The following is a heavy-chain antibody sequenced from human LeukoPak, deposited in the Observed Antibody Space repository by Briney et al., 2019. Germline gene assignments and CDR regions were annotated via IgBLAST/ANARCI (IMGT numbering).Heavy chain of an antibody. CDR1: GYTFTDYY. J-gene: IGHJ4*02. V-gene: IGHV1-2*06. CDR2: ISPNSGAT. CDR3: ARSAERYGGNYFDY. Sequence: GASVKVSCKAPGYTFTDYYIYWVRQAPGQGLEWMGRISPNSGATKYAQKFQGRVTMTRDTSISTAYMELSRLRSDDTAVYYCARSAERYGGNYFDYWGQGTLVTVSS. D-gene: IGHD2-15*01.